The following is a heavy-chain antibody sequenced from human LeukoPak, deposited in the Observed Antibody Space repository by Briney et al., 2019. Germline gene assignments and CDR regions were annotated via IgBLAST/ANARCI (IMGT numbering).Heavy chain of an antibody. J-gene: IGHJ4*02. V-gene: IGHV4-39*01. D-gene: IGHD6-19*01. CDR2: IYYSGST. Sequence: GSLRLSCAASGFTFSSYWMGWIRQPPGKGLEWIGSIYYSGSTYYNPSLKSRVTISVDTSKNQFSLKLSSVTAADTAVYYCARLGSMGGWYAVYWGQGTLVTVSS. CDR3: ARLGSMGGWYAVY. CDR1: GFTFSSYW.